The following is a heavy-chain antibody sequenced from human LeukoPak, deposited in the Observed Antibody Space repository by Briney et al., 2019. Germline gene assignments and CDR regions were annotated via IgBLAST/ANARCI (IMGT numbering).Heavy chain of an antibody. D-gene: IGHD1-26*01. Sequence: EASVKVSCKASGYTFTGYYMHWVRQAPGQGLEWMGWIKPNSGGTNYTQKFQGRVTMTRDTSISTAYMELSRLRSDDTAVYYCARDQGPAYSGSSYYYYYGMDVWGQGTTVTVSS. J-gene: IGHJ6*02. CDR2: IKPNSGGT. CDR3: ARDQGPAYSGSSYYYYYGMDV. CDR1: GYTFTGYY. V-gene: IGHV1-2*02.